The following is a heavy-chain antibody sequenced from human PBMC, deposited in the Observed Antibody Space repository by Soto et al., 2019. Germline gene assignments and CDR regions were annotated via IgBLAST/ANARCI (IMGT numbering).Heavy chain of an antibody. CDR1: GGSISSSSYY. Sequence: QLQLQESGPGLVKPSETLSLTCTVSGGSISSSSYYWGWIRQPPGKGLEWIGSIYYSGSTYYNPCLKRRATRSVGTSTNQVSLKLSAVTAADTAVYYCARHIWRGRRYGMGAFDICGQGTMVTVSS. CDR3: ARHIWRGRRYGMGAFDI. CDR2: IYYSGST. V-gene: IGHV4-39*01. D-gene: IGHD1-1*01. J-gene: IGHJ3*02.